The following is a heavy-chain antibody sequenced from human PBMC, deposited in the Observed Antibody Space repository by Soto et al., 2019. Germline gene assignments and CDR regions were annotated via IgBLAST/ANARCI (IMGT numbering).Heavy chain of an antibody. CDR2: SIPIFGTA. CDR1: GGTFNNYP. V-gene: IGHV1-69*01. Sequence: QVQLVQSGAEVKKPGSSVKVSCKASGGTFNNYPITWVRQAPGEGLEWMGGSIPIFGTANYAQKFQGRVTISVDESTSTAYMELSSLRSEVTAVYYCARGRGYSGDDHYYYFDMDVWGQGTTVTVSS. D-gene: IGHD5-12*01. J-gene: IGHJ6*02. CDR3: ARGRGYSGDDHYYYFDMDV.